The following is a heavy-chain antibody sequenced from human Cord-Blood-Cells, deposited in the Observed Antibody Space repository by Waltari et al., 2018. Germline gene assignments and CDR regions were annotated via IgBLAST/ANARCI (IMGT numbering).Heavy chain of an antibody. J-gene: IGHJ2*01. Sequence: QVQLQESGTGLVKPSGTLSLTCAVYGGPISSSTWWSWVRQPPSKGLEWIGEIYHRGSTNYNPSLKSRVTISVDKSKNQFSLKLSSVTAADTAVYYCARVDRDYDFWSGYYRTHWYFDLWGRGTLVTVSS. V-gene: IGHV4-4*02. CDR3: ARVDRDYDFWSGYYRTHWYFDL. CDR2: IYHRGST. D-gene: IGHD3-3*01. CDR1: GGPISSSTW.